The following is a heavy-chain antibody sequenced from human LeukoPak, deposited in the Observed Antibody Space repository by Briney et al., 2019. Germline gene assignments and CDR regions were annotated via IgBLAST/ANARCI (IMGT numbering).Heavy chain of an antibody. Sequence: ASETPSLTCGVSGGSVINTNWWTWVRRPPGKGLEWIGEVHLDGRTNYNPSPESRLTMSVDVSENQVSLKLTSVTAADTAVYYCAREGGFYRPLDYSGQGTLVTVSS. D-gene: IGHD3-3*01. CDR1: GGSVINTNW. CDR3: AREGGFYRPLDY. CDR2: VHLDGRT. J-gene: IGHJ4*02. V-gene: IGHV4-4*02.